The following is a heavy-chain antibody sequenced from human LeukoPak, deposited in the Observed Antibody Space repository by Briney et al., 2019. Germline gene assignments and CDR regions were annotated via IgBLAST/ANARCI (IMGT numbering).Heavy chain of an antibody. J-gene: IGHJ4*02. CDR1: GFAFNAYW. CDR2: ISQDGDTK. D-gene: IGHD5-18*01. Sequence: GGSLRLSRAACGFAFNAYWMTWVRPAPGKGLAWVANISQDGDTKYYVDSVKGRFTISRDNAMNSLYLQMNSLRAEDTAIYYCARALRYGTSWYGRSDFWGQGTLVTVSS. CDR3: ARALRYGTSWYGRSDF. V-gene: IGHV3-7*03.